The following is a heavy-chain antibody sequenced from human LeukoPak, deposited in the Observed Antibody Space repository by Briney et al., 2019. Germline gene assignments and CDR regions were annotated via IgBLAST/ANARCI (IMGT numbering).Heavy chain of an antibody. CDR1: GFTFSSYG. D-gene: IGHD2-2*02. Sequence: PGGSLRLSCAASGFTFSSYGMHWVRQAPGKGLEWVAVIWYDGSNKYYADSVKGRFTISRDNSKNTLYLQMNSLRAEDTAVYYCARDPGRASINWFDPWAREPWSPSPQ. CDR3: ARDPGRASINWFDP. V-gene: IGHV3-33*01. J-gene: IGHJ5*02. CDR2: IWYDGSNK.